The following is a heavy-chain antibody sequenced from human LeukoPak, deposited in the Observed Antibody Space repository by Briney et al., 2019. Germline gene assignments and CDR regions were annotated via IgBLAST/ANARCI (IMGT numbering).Heavy chain of an antibody. CDR2: IIPIFGTA. CDR3: ARDVEWELLNY. J-gene: IGHJ4*02. D-gene: IGHD1-26*01. CDR1: GGTFSSYA. V-gene: IGHV1-69*05. Sequence: SVKVSCKASGGTFSSYAISWVRQAPGQGLEWMGGIIPIFGTANYAQKFQGRVTMTTDTSTSTAYMELRSLRSDDTAVYYCARDVEWELLNYWGQGTLVTVSS.